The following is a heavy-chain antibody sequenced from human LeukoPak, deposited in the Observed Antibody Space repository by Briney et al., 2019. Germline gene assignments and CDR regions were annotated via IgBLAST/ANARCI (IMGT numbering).Heavy chain of an antibody. J-gene: IGHJ3*02. CDR1: GFNFSNYA. CDR3: TTGRKDYDFWRARGAFDI. Sequence: GGSLTLSCAASGFNFSNYAMSWVRQAPGKGLEWVSVISGSGGSTYYADSVKGRFTISRGNSKNTLYLQMNSLKTEDTAVYYCTTGRKDYDFWRARGAFDIWGQGTMVTVSS. CDR2: ISGSGGST. V-gene: IGHV3-23*01. D-gene: IGHD3-3*01.